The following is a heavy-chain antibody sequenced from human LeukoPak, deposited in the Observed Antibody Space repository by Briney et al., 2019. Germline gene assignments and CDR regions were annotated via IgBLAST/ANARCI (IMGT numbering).Heavy chain of an antibody. CDR3: AELGITMIGGV. CDR2: IGGSGTRT. CDR1: GFTFDDYA. D-gene: IGHD3-10*02. J-gene: IGHJ6*04. V-gene: IGHV3-20*04. Sequence: GGSLRLSCAASGFTFDDYAMHWVRQAPGKGLEWVSGIGGSGTRTYYADSVKGRFTISRDNAKNSLYLQMNSLRAEDTAVYYCAELGITMIGGVWGKGTTVTISS.